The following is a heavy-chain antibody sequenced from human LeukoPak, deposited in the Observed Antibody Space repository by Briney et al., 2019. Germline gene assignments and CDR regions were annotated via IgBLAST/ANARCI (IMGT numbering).Heavy chain of an antibody. CDR3: ARAASVLRYFDWPPNWFDP. V-gene: IGHV4-34*01. CDR1: GFTFSSYG. Sequence: PGGTLRLSCAASGFTFSSYGMSWVRQAPGKGLEWIGEINHSGSTNYNPSLKSRVTISVDTSKNQFSLKLSSVTAADTAVYYCARAASVLRYFDWPPNWFDPWGQGTLVTVSS. CDR2: INHSGST. J-gene: IGHJ5*02. D-gene: IGHD3-9*01.